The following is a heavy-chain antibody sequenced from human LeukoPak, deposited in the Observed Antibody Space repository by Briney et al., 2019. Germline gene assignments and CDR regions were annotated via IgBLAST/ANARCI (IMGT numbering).Heavy chain of an antibody. V-gene: IGHV3-33*01. CDR1: GFTFSSYG. CDR3: AREDPVTTFDY. D-gene: IGHD2-2*01. J-gene: IGHJ4*02. Sequence: GRSLRLSCAASGFTFSSYGMHWVRQAPGKGLEWVAVIWYDGSNKYYADSVKGRFTISRDNSKNTLYLQMNSLRAEDTAVYYRAREDPVTTFDYWGQGTLVTVSS. CDR2: IWYDGSNK.